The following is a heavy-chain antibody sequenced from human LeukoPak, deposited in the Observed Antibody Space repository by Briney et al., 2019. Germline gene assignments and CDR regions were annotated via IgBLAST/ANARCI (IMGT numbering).Heavy chain of an antibody. CDR1: GYSISSGFY. D-gene: IGHD6-13*01. Sequence: SETLSLTCSVSGYSISSGFYWGWIRQPPGKGLEWIGEINHSGSTNYNPSLKSRVTISVDTSKNQFSLKLSSVTAADTAVYYCARGHSSSWYGNWFDPWGQGTLVTVSS. V-gene: IGHV4-38-2*02. J-gene: IGHJ5*02. CDR2: INHSGST. CDR3: ARGHSSSWYGNWFDP.